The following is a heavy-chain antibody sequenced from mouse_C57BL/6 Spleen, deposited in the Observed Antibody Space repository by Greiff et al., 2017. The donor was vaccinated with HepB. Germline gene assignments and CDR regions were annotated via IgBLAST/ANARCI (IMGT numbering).Heavy chain of an antibody. CDR2: IYPGDGDT. J-gene: IGHJ2*01. V-gene: IGHV1-82*01. CDR1: GYAFSSSW. D-gene: IGHD1-1*01. Sequence: QVQLQQSGPELVKPGASVKISCKASGYAFSSSWMNWVKQRPGKGLEWIGRIYPGDGDTNYNGKFKGKATLTADKSSSTAYMQLSSLTSEDSAVYFCARLPITTVEDYWGQGTTLTVSS. CDR3: ARLPITTVEDY.